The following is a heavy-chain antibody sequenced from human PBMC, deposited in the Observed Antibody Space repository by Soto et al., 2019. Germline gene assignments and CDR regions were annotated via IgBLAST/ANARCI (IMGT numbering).Heavy chain of an antibody. CDR1: GGTFSSYA. V-gene: IGHV1-69*12. CDR3: ARADSGSYWGGYYCYGMDV. Sequence: QVQLVQSGAEVKKPGSSVKVSCKASGGTFSSYAISWVRQAPGQGLEWMGGIIPIFGTANYAQKFQGRVTLTADEXXGXAXXELSSLRAEDTGVYYCARADSGSYWGGYYCYGMDVWGQGTTVTVSS. D-gene: IGHD1-26*01. J-gene: IGHJ6*02. CDR2: IIPIFGTA.